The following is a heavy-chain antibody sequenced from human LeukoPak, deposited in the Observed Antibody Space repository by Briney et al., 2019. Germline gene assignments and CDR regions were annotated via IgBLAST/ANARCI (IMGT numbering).Heavy chain of an antibody. V-gene: IGHV3-23*01. CDR3: AKVGSVGVATIVYFDY. CDR1: GFTFSSYG. J-gene: IGHJ4*02. D-gene: IGHD5-12*01. CDR2: ISGSGGST. Sequence: PGGSLRLSCAASGFTFSSYGMSWVRQAPGKGLEWGSAISGSGGSTYYADSVKGRFTISRDNSKNTLYLQMNSLRAEDTAVYYCAKVGSVGVATIVYFDYWGQGTLVTVSS.